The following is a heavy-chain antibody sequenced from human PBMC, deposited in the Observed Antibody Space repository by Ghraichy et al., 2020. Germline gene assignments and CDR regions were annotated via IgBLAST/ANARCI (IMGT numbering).Heavy chain of an antibody. J-gene: IGHJ6*02. D-gene: IGHD2-15*01. CDR2: IKPKSGGT. V-gene: IGHV1-2*06. CDR1: GYTFTGYY. CDR3: AREGDYCSGASCPYYYAMDV. Sequence: ASVKVSCKASGYTFTGYYMHWVRQAPGQGLEWMGRIKPKSGGTNYPEKFQGRVTMTSDTSISTAYMELSRLRSDETAVYYCAREGDYCSGASCPYYYAMDVWGPGTTVTVSS.